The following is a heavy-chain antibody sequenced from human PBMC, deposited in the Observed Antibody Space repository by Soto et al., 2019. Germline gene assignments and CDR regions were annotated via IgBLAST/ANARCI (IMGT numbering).Heavy chain of an antibody. CDR2: IRSFDYRT. V-gene: IGHV3-23*01. CDR3: AKDVESGWYEAFDY. CDR1: GFAFSQYG. D-gene: IGHD6-19*01. Sequence: PLRLSCTASGFAFSQYGMSWVRQAPGKGLEWVSSIRSFDYRTNYADSVKGRFTISRDNSKSTLSLQMNSLRAEDTAVYYCAKDVESGWYEAFDYWGPGTLVTVSS. J-gene: IGHJ4*02.